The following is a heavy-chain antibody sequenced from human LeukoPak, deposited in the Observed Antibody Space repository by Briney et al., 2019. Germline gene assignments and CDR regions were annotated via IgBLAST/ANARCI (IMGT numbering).Heavy chain of an antibody. CDR1: AFTFRNYF. J-gene: IGHJ3*02. CDR3: VRERQDTIVHSGAFDS. Sequence: GGYLSLSCAAYAFTFRNYFMHRVRHAPGEGLEWVAVIASDGSQTVYVEPVEGRFTITRENSNKTLYLQMNSLRAEDTSVYFCVRERQDTIVHSGAFDSWGQGTTVTVSA. V-gene: IGHV3-30-3*01. D-gene: IGHD3-10*01. CDR2: IASDGSQT.